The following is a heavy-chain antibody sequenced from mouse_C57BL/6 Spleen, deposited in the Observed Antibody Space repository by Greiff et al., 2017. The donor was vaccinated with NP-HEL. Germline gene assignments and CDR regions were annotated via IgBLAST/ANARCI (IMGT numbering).Heavy chain of an antibody. CDR2: ISYDGSN. J-gene: IGHJ1*03. CDR3: ASPPYDGSSYWYFDV. V-gene: IGHV3-6*01. D-gene: IGHD1-1*01. Sequence: ESGPGLVKPSQSLSLTCSVTGYSITSGYYWNWIRQFPGNKLEWMGYISYDGSNNYNPSLKNRISITRDTSKNQFFLKLNSVTTEDTATYYCASPPYDGSSYWYFDVWGTGTTVTVSS. CDR1: GYSITSGYY.